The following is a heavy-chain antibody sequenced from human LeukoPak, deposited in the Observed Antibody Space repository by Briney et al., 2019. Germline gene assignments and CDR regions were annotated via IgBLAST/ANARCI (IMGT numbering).Heavy chain of an antibody. CDR3: AKAGSAYNWNPFDQ. CDR2: ISYDGSNK. V-gene: IGHV3-30*18. CDR1: GFTFSNYG. J-gene: IGHJ4*02. Sequence: GRSLRPSCAGSGFTFSNYGMHWVRQAPGKGLEWVTLISYDGSNKYYADSVKGRFTISRDNSKNTLYLQMNSLRAEDTAVYYCAKAGSAYNWNPFDQWGQGTLVTVSS. D-gene: IGHD1-20*01.